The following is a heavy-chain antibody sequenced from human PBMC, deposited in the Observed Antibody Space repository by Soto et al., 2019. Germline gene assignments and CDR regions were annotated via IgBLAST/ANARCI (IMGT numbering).Heavy chain of an antibody. V-gene: IGHV4-4*02. CDR1: GDSINDWW. CDR2: MFHSGNT. CDR3: AREGNLGRWIQPLDS. D-gene: IGHD2-2*03. Sequence: SETLSLTCVVSGDSINDWWWSWVRQPPGKGLEWIGEMFHSGNTKYSPSLKSRVTMSVDTSKNHFSLKLISVTTADTAVYFCAREGNLGRWIQPLDSWGQGTLVNVSS. J-gene: IGHJ4*02.